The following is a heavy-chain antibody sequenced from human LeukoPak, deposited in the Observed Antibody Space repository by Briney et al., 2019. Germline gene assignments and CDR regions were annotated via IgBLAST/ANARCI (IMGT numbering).Heavy chain of an antibody. V-gene: IGHV3-74*01. J-gene: IGHJ6*02. D-gene: IGHD7-27*01. CDR3: ARDHGDSHYYYYYYGMDV. CDR1: GFTFSSYW. CDR2: INSDGSST. Sequence: PGGSLRLSCAASGFTFSSYWMHWVRQAPGKGLVWVSRINSDGSSTSYSDSVKGRFTISRDNAKNTLYLQMNSLRAEDTAVYYCARDHGDSHYYYYYYGMDVWGQGTTVTVSS.